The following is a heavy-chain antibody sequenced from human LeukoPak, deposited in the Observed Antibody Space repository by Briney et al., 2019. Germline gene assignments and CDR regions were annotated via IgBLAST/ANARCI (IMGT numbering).Heavy chain of an antibody. J-gene: IGHJ3*01. V-gene: IGHV3-23*01. D-gene: IGHD3-9*01. CDR2: IGGGGSDT. CDR1: GFSFTQIG. Sequence: GGSLRLSCAFSGFSFTQIGMGWVRQAPGKGLEWVAAIGGGGSDTKYTDSVQGRFTLSRDISRNTLVLQMDSLRAEDTAVYFCTKDVFHWAFDVWGPGTLVTVSS. CDR3: TKDVFHWAFDV.